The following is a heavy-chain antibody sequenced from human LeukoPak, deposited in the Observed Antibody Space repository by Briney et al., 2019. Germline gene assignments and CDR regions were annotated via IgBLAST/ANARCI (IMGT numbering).Heavy chain of an antibody. Sequence: ASVKVSCKASGYTFTSYGISWVRQAPGQGLEWMGWISAYNGNTNYAQKLQGRVTMTTDTSTSTAYMELRSLRSDDTAVYYCARDPNGDYPSWFDPWGQGTLVTVSS. J-gene: IGHJ5*02. CDR1: GYTFTSYG. CDR2: ISAYNGNT. V-gene: IGHV1-18*01. D-gene: IGHD4-17*01. CDR3: ARDPNGDYPSWFDP.